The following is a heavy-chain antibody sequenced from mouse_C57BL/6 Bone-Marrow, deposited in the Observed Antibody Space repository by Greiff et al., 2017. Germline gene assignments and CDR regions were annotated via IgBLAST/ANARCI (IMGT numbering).Heavy chain of an antibody. J-gene: IGHJ1*03. Sequence: VKVVESGAELVKPGASVKMSCKASGYTFTTYPIEWMKQNHGKSLEWIGNFHPYNDDTKYNEKFKGKATLTVEKSSSTVYLELSRLTSDDSAVYYCARGGNSWYFDVWGTGTTVTVSS. CDR1: GYTFTTYP. CDR2: FHPYNDDT. CDR3: ARGGNSWYFDV. D-gene: IGHD2-1*01. V-gene: IGHV1-47*01.